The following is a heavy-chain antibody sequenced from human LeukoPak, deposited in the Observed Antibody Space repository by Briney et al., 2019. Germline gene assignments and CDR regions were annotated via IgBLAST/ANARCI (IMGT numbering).Heavy chain of an antibody. V-gene: IGHV3-53*01. CDR1: GFGVSVHH. D-gene: IGHD3-22*01. CDR2: RQPGNVS. CDR3: ARERDYDTYFDY. Sequence: GGSLRLSCAVSGFGVSVHHMAWVSQAPGKGLEWVSVRQPGNVSYYADSVKGRFTTSTDNSKNILYLQIKDLRAEDTALYYCARERDYDTYFDYWGQGTLVIVSS. J-gene: IGHJ4*02.